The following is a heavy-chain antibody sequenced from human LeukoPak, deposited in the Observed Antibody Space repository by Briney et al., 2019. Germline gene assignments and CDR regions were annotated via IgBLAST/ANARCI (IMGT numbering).Heavy chain of an antibody. D-gene: IGHD3-10*02. Sequence: PGRSLRLSCAASGFTFSSYSMHWVRQAPGKGLEWVSSISHSSSYIYYADSVKGRFTISRDNAKNSLYLQMNSLRAEDTAVYYCAELGITMIGGVWGKGTTVTVSS. J-gene: IGHJ6*04. CDR3: AELGITMIGGV. CDR1: GFTFSSYS. V-gene: IGHV3-21*01. CDR2: ISHSSSYI.